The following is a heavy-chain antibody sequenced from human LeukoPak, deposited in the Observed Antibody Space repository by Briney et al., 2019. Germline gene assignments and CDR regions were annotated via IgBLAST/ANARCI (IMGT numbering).Heavy chain of an antibody. CDR2: IYYSGST. D-gene: IGHD5-24*01. V-gene: IGHV4-39*01. J-gene: IGHJ4*02. Sequence: KSSETLSLTCTVSGGSISSSSYCWGWIRQPPGKGREWIGSIYYSGSTYYNPSLKSRVTISVDTSKNQFSLKLSSVTAADTAVYYCARGEMATIISYWGQGTLVTVSS. CDR1: GGSISSSSYC. CDR3: ARGEMATIISY.